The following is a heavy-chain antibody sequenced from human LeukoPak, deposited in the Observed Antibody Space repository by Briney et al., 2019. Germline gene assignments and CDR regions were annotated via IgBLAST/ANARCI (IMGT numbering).Heavy chain of an antibody. CDR3: AKDRGRAFYYGSGNYFAKASDY. V-gene: IGHV3-23*01. CDR1: GFSFNTYG. CDR2: ITKSGDST. Sequence: GGSLRLSCAASGFSFNTYGMNWVRQAPGKGLEWVSSITKSGDSTYYADTVRGRFTISRDNSKNTLYLQMNSLRAEDTAVYYCAKDRGRAFYYGSGNYFAKASDYWGQGTLVTVSS. J-gene: IGHJ4*02. D-gene: IGHD3-10*01.